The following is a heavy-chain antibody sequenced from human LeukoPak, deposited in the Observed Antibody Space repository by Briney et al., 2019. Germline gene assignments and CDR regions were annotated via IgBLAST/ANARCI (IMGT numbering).Heavy chain of an antibody. CDR2: FDPEDGET. V-gene: IGHV1-24*01. CDR3: ARGAATGTLWYYYYYMDV. CDR1: GYTLTELS. Sequence: ASVKVSCKVSGYTLTELSMHWVRQAPGKGLEWMGGFDPEDGETIYAQKFQGRVTMTRDTSISTAYMELSSLRSDDTAVYYCARGAATGTLWYYYYYMDVWGKGTTVTVSS. D-gene: IGHD6-13*01. J-gene: IGHJ6*03.